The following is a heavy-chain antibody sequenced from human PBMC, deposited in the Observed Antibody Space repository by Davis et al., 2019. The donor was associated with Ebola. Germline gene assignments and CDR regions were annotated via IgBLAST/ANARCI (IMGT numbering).Heavy chain of an antibody. CDR2: ISYDGSNK. CDR3: ARAIFGIF. J-gene: IGHJ4*02. CDR1: GFTFSSYA. V-gene: IGHV3-30-3*01. Sequence: GESLKISCAASGFTFSSYAMHWVRRAPGKGLEWVAVISYDGSNKYYADSVKGRFTISRDNSKNTLYLQMNSLRAEDTAVYYCARAIFGIFWGQGTLVTVSS. D-gene: IGHD3-3*01.